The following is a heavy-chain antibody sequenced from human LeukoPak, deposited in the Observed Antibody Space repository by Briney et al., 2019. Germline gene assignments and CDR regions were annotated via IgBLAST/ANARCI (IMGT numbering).Heavy chain of an antibody. CDR1: GGSISSGSYY. Sequence: SQTESLTCTVSGGSISSGSYYWSWIRQPAGQGLEWIGRIYTSGNTNYNPSLRGRATISVDTSKNQFSLKVNSVTAADTAVYYCARSGTYYNNWFDPWGQGTLVTVSS. CDR2: IYTSGNT. V-gene: IGHV4-61*02. D-gene: IGHD3-10*01. J-gene: IGHJ5*02. CDR3: ARSGTYYNNWFDP.